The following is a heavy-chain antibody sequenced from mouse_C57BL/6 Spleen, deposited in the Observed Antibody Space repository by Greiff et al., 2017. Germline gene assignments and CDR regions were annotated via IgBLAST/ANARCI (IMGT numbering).Heavy chain of an antibody. CDR1: GYSITSGYY. V-gene: IGHV3-6*01. J-gene: IGHJ4*01. CDR3: ARVPTGDAMDY. D-gene: IGHD6-1*01. Sequence: ESGPGLVKPSQSLSLTCSVTGYSITSGYYWNWIRQFPGNKLEWMGYISYDGSNNYNPSLKNRSSITRDTSKNQFFLKLNSVTTEDTATYYCARVPTGDAMDYWGQGTSVTVSS. CDR2: ISYDGSN.